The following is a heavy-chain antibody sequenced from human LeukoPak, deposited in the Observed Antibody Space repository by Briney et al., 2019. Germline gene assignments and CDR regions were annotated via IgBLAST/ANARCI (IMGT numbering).Heavy chain of an antibody. CDR3: GRDPNGDYIGAFDM. D-gene: IGHD4-17*01. J-gene: IGHJ3*02. Sequence: GGSLRLSCAASGFTFSSYSMNWVRQAPGKGLEWVSAIRGIRGTYSTEYADSVKDRFTISRDNSKSTLYLQMNSLRAEDTAVYYCGRDPNGDYIGAFDMWGQGTVATVSS. CDR1: GFTFSSYS. V-gene: IGHV3-23*01. CDR2: IRGIRGTYST.